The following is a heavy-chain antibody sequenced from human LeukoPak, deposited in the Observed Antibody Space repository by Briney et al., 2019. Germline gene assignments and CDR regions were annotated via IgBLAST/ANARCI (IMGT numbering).Heavy chain of an antibody. Sequence: GGTLRLSCAASGYTFTNNGMSWFRQPPGKGREWVGNINEDGSEKNYVDSVKGRFTISRDNAKNSVYLQMNSLRVEEMAVYYCARGKGWIDPWGQGTLVTVSS. CDR1: GYTFTNNG. CDR3: ARGKGWIDP. J-gene: IGHJ5*02. CDR2: INEDGSEK. V-gene: IGHV3-7*01.